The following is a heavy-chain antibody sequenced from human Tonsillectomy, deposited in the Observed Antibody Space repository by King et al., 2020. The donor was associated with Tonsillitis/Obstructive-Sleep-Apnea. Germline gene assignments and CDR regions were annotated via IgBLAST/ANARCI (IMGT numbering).Heavy chain of an antibody. CDR3: ARASEAFDI. V-gene: IGHV4-34*01. Sequence: VQLQQWGAGLLKPSETLSLTCAVYGGSFSGYYWSWIRQPPGKGVEWIGEIDRSGSTNYNPSLKSRVTISLDMSKNLFSLNLSSVTAADTAVYYCARASEAFDIWGQGTMVTVSS. J-gene: IGHJ3*02. CDR2: IDRSGST. D-gene: IGHD6-6*01. CDR1: GGSFSGYY.